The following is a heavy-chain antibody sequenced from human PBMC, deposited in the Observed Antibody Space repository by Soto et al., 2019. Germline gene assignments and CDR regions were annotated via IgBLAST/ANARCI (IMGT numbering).Heavy chain of an antibody. V-gene: IGHV1-46*01. CDR1: GYDFFKYN. J-gene: IGHJ4*02. D-gene: IGHD2-21*02. CDR3: TRADSDVVILPDVRPLFDL. Sequence: QVQLVQSGAEVKKPGASVKVSCKTSGYDFFKYNMHWVRQAPGQGLERMGVINPNGGYTRHAQKFQGRVIMTRDTSSKIVYMELSGLTSADTAMYYCTRADSDVVILPDVRPLFDLWGQGALVTVSS. CDR2: INPNGGYT.